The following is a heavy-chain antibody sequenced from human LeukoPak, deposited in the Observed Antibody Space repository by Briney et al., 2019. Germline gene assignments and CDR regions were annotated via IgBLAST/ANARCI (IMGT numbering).Heavy chain of an antibody. CDR2: ISYDGSNK. CDR1: GFTFSSYA. CDR3: ALIDYAFDY. Sequence: GGSLRLSCAASGFTFSSYAMHWVRQAPGKGLEWVAVISYDGSNKYYADSVKGRFTISRDNSKNTLYLQMNSLRAEDTAVYYCALIDYAFDYWGQGTLVTVSS. J-gene: IGHJ4*02. D-gene: IGHD4-17*01. V-gene: IGHV3-30-3*01.